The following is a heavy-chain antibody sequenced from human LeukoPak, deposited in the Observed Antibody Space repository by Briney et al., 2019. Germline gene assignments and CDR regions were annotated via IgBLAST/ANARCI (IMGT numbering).Heavy chain of an antibody. V-gene: IGHV1-2*02. CDR1: GGTFSSYA. Sequence: ASVKVSCKASGGTFSSYAISWVRQAPGQGLQWMGYINPNSGGTNSAHKSQGRVTMTRDTSISTAYMDLTRLRSDDTAVYYCARSYGSGRRDAFDIWGQGTMVTVSS. CDR2: INPNSGGT. D-gene: IGHD3-10*01. J-gene: IGHJ3*02. CDR3: ARSYGSGRRDAFDI.